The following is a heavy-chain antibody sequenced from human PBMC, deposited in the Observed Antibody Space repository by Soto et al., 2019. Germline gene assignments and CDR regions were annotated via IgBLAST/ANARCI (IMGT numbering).Heavy chain of an antibody. CDR3: AKGDRYSSGFFDF. D-gene: IGHD6-19*01. Sequence: RIGRASCGFSVYIYAVAVARKNKGKGLEWVSAISGSGGSTYYADSVKGRFTISRDNSKNTLYLQMNSLRAEDTAVYYSAKGDRYSSGFFDFWGQRPLGSVSS. V-gene: IGHV3-23*01. CDR1: GFSVYIYA. CDR2: ISGSGGST. J-gene: IGHJ4*02.